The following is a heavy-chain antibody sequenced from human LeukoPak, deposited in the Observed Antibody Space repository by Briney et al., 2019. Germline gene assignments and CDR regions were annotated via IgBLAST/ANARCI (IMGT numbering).Heavy chain of an antibody. CDR2: IYYIGST. V-gene: IGHV4-59*08. D-gene: IGHD6-19*01. CDR3: ARQAGETYSTGWYEGYFDL. Sequence: SETLSLTCAVYGGSFSGYYWSWIRQPPGKGLEWIGHIYYIGSTNYNPSLKSRVTISVDTSKNQFSLKLRSVTDADTAVYYCARQAGETYSTGWYEGYFDLWGRGTPVTVSS. J-gene: IGHJ2*01. CDR1: GGSFSGYY.